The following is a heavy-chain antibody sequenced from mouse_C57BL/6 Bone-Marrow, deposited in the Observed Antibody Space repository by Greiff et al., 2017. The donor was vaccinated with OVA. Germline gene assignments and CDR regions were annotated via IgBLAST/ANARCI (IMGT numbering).Heavy chain of an antibody. D-gene: IGHD1-1*01. CDR3: AILTDFDY. J-gene: IGHJ2*01. V-gene: IGHV1-69*01. Sequence: QVQLQQPGAELVMPGASVKLSCKASGYTFTSYWMHWVKQRPGQGLEWIGEIDPSDSYTNYNQKFKGKSTLTVDKSSSTAYMQLSSLTSEDSAVYYCAILTDFDYWGQGTTLTVSS. CDR2: IDPSDSYT. CDR1: GYTFTSYW.